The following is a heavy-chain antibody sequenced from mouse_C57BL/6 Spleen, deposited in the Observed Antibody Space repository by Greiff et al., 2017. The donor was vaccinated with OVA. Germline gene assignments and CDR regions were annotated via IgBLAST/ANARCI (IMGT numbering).Heavy chain of an antibody. CDR2: IYTGSGNT. V-gene: IGHV1-76*01. CDR1: GYTFTDYY. J-gene: IGHJ4*01. Sequence: QVQLQQSGAELVRPGASVKLSCKASGYTFTDYYINWVKQRPGQGLEWIARIYTGSGNTYYNEKFKGKATLTAEKSSSTAYMQLSSLTSEDSAVYFCARRGAYVMDYWGQGTSVTVSS. CDR3: ARRGAYVMDY.